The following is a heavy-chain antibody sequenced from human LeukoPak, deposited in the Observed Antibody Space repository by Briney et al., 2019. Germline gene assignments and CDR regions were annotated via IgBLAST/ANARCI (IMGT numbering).Heavy chain of an antibody. CDR2: ISHSGRT. Sequence: SETLSLTCSVSGGSITRYYWSWIRQPPGKGLEWIGYISHSGRTNFNPSLKSRVTISTDTSKSSFSLNLNSVTAADTAVYYCARHPPPGNNGYEGFIDNWGQGTLVIVSS. D-gene: IGHD5-12*01. V-gene: IGHV4-59*08. CDR3: ARHPPPGNNGYEGFIDN. CDR1: GGSITRYY. J-gene: IGHJ4*02.